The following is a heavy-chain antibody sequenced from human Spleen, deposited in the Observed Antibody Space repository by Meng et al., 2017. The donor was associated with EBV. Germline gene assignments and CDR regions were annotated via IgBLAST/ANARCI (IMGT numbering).Heavy chain of an antibody. V-gene: IGHV4-39*07. CDR2: VYYTGTI. D-gene: IGHD2/OR15-2a*01. CDR3: VRETLTGALDY. CDR1: GGSVSSINYY. Sequence: QLQRSGPELVKPPETLSLPCAVSGGSVSSINYYWGWIRQSPGKEPEWIASVYYTGTIYYNPSLESRVSVSVDMFNNHFSLKLSSVAAADTAVYHCVRETLTGALDYWGQGALVTVSS. J-gene: IGHJ4*02.